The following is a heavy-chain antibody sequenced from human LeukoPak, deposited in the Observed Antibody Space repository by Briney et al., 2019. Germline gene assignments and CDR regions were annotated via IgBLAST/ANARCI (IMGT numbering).Heavy chain of an antibody. CDR1: GGSISSSNW. J-gene: IGHJ4*02. V-gene: IGHV4-4*02. D-gene: IGHD2-2*03. CDR2: IYHSGST. Sequence: PSGTLSLTCAVSGGSISSSNWWSWVRQSPGMGLEWIGEIYHSGSTNYNPSLKSRVTISVDKSKNQFSLKLNSVTAADTAVYYCARIGGGGYCSSTSCPDYWGQGTLVTVSS. CDR3: ARIGGGGYCSSTSCPDY.